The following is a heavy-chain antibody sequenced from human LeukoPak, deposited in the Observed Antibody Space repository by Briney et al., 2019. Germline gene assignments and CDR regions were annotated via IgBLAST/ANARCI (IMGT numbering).Heavy chain of an antibody. CDR2: IHPGDSDT. V-gene: IGHV5-51*01. D-gene: IGHD1-20*01. Sequence: GESLKISCNGSGYSFTSYCIGWVRQMPGKGLEWNGIIHPGDSDTRYSPSFQGQVTISADKSISTAYLQWSSLKASDTAMYYWERTITGQTHWFDPWGQGTLVTVSS. CDR1: GYSFTSYC. CDR3: ERTITGQTHWFDP. J-gene: IGHJ5*02.